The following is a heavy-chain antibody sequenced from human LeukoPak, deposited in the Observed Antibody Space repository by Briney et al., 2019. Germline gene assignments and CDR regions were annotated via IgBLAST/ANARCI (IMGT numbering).Heavy chain of an antibody. CDR3: ARYTGRFDY. Sequence: GGSLRLSCAASGLTFSSYWMSWVRQAPGKGLEWVANIKQDGSEIHYVDSVKGRFTISRDNAKNSLYLQMNSLRAEDTAVYYCARYTGRFDYWGQGTLVTVSS. V-gene: IGHV3-7*01. D-gene: IGHD2-2*02. CDR2: IKQDGSEI. J-gene: IGHJ4*02. CDR1: GLTFSSYW.